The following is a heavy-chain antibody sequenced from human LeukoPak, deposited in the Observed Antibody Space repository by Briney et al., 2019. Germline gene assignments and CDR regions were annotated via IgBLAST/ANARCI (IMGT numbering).Heavy chain of an antibody. CDR2: ISSSSSYI. D-gene: IGHD5-24*01. Sequence: PGGSLRLSCAASGFTFSSYSMNWVRQAPGKGLEWVSSISSSSSYIYYADSVKGRFTISRDNAKNSLYLQMNSLRAEDTAVYYCARASRDGYTTHSFDYWGQGTLVTVSS. CDR3: ARASRDGYTTHSFDY. V-gene: IGHV3-21*01. CDR1: GFTFSSYS. J-gene: IGHJ4*02.